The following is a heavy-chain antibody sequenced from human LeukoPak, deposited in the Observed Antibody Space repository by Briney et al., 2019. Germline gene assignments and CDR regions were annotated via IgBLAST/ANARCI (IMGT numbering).Heavy chain of an antibody. CDR1: GFTFSTHS. V-gene: IGHV3-21*05. CDR3: AKVDYGSGAEYYFDY. D-gene: IGHD3-10*01. CDR2: INHDGDDI. Sequence: PGGSLRLSCAASGFTFSTHSMNWVRQAPGKGLEWVSYINHDGDDIYYGESVKGRFTISRDNAKNSLYLQMNSLRAEDTALYYCAKVDYGSGAEYYFDYWGQGTLVTVSS. J-gene: IGHJ4*02.